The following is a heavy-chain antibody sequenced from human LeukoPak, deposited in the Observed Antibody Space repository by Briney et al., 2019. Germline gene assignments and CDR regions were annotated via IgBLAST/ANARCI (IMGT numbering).Heavy chain of an antibody. CDR1: GFTYISYA. CDR2: ISYDGSNK. Sequence: GGSLRLSCAASGFTYISYAMHWVRQAPGKGLEWVAVISYDGSNKYYADSVKGRFTISRDNSKNTLYLQMNSLTAEDTAVYYCARDEMATVGGAFDIWGQGTMVTVSS. J-gene: IGHJ3*02. V-gene: IGHV3-30*04. D-gene: IGHD5-24*01. CDR3: ARDEMATVGGAFDI.